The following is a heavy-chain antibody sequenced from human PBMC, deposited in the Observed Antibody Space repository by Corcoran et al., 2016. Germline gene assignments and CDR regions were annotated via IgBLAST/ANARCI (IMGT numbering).Heavy chain of an antibody. CDR1: GGTFSSYA. J-gene: IGHJ4*02. V-gene: IGHV1-69*01. CDR2: IIPIFGTA. CDR3: ARGYLGSITMVRGVTTIGEASYFDY. Sequence: QVQLVQSGAEVKKPGSSVKVSCKASGGTFSSYAISWVRQAPGQGLEWMGGIIPIFGTANYAQKFQGRVTITADESTSTAYMELSSLRSEDTAVYYCARGYLGSITMVRGVTTIGEASYFDYWGQGTLVTVSS. D-gene: IGHD3-10*01.